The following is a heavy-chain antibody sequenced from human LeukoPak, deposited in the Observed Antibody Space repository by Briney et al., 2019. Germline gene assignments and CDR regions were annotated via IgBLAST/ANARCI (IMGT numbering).Heavy chain of an antibody. CDR1: GGSISSSSYY. Sequence: SSETLSLTCNVSGGSISSSSYYWGWIRQPPGKGLEWIGSMYYSGSSYYNPSLKSRVTISVDTSKNQFSLKLSSVTAADTAVYYCARDTPTVYSSPGGVFDYWGQGTLVTVSS. D-gene: IGHD6-13*01. CDR2: MYYSGSS. J-gene: IGHJ4*02. CDR3: ARDTPTVYSSPGGVFDY. V-gene: IGHV4-39*02.